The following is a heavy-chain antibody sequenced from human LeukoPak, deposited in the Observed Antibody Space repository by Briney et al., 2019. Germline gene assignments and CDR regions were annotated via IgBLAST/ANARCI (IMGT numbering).Heavy chain of an antibody. V-gene: IGHV4-61*05. CDR1: GGSISSISHY. CDR3: ARGLPAALNWFDP. CDR2: IHTSGST. Sequence: PSETLSLTCTVSGGSISSISHYWGWVRQSPGKGLEWIGRIHTSGSTNYNPSLKSRVTMSVDTSKKQFSLKLSSVTAADTAVYYCARGLPAALNWFDPWGQGTLVTVSS. D-gene: IGHD2-2*01. J-gene: IGHJ5*02.